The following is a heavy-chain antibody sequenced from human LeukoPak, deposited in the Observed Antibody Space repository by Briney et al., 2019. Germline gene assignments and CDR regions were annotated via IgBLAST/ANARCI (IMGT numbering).Heavy chain of an antibody. V-gene: IGHV3-23*01. J-gene: IGHJ6*02. CDR2: ISGSGGST. D-gene: IGHD2-21*02. Sequence: GGSLRLSCAASGFTFSSYVMSWVRQAPGKGLEWVSTISGSGGSTYYADSVKGRFTISRDNSKNTLYLQMNSLRAEDTAVYYCAKDGKCGGDCYARYYYGMDVWGQGTTVTVSS. CDR3: AKDGKCGGDCYARYYYGMDV. CDR1: GFTFSSYV.